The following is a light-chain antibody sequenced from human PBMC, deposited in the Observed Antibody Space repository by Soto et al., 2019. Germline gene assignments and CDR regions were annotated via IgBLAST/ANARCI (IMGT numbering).Light chain of an antibody. J-gene: IGKJ4*01. Sequence: EIVLTQSPGTLSLSPGERATLSCRASQSVSSSYLAWYQQKPGQAPRLLIYGASSRATGIPDRFSGSGSGTDFTLTISRLEPDDCAVYYCQQYGTSLLTFGGGTKVEIK. V-gene: IGKV3-20*01. CDR2: GAS. CDR3: QQYGTSLLT. CDR1: QSVSSSY.